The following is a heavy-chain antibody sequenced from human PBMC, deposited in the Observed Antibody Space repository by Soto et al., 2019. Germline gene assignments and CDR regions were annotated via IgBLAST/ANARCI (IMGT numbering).Heavy chain of an antibody. CDR1: GFTFTISA. J-gene: IGHJ6*02. CDR2: IVVGSGNT. D-gene: IGHD1-1*01. CDR3: ARDAYRATTFTTDYSYYAMDV. V-gene: IGHV1-58*01. Sequence: SVKVSCKASGFTFTISAVQWVRQARGQRLEWIGWIVVGSGNTNYAQKFQERVTITRDMSTSTAYMELSSLSSEDTAVYYCARDAYRATTFTTDYSYYAMDVWGQGTTVTVSS.